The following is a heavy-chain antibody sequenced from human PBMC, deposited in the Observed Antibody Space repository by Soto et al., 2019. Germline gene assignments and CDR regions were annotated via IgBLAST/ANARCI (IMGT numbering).Heavy chain of an antibody. CDR2: IDYSGST. D-gene: IGHD2-15*01. V-gene: IGHV4-39*01. Sequence: QLQLQESGPGRVKPSETLSLTCTVSGGSISSSSYYWGWIRQPPGKGLEWIGSIDYSGSTYYNPSLKRRVTISVDTSKNQFSLKLSSVTAADTAVYYCARHTPAISISDHWGQGTLVTVSS. CDR1: GGSISSSSYY. CDR3: ARHTPAISISDH. J-gene: IGHJ4*02.